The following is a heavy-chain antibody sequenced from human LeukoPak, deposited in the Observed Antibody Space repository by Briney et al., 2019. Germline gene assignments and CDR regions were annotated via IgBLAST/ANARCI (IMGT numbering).Heavy chain of an antibody. J-gene: IGHJ4*02. D-gene: IGHD6-6*01. CDR1: GGSFSGYY. Sequence: SETLSLTCAVYGGSFSGYYWSWIRQPPGKGLGWIGEINYSGSTNYNPSLKSRVTISVDTSKNQFSLKLSSVTAADTAVYYCAREGSSSPLHYWGQGTLVTVSS. V-gene: IGHV4-34*01. CDR2: INYSGST. CDR3: AREGSSSPLHY.